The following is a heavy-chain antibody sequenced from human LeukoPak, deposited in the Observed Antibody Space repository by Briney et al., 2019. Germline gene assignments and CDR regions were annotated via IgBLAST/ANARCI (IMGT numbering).Heavy chain of an antibody. V-gene: IGHV3-74*01. CDR3: ARGITIFGVAPGY. CDR1: GFILSNYW. D-gene: IGHD3-3*01. J-gene: IGHJ4*02. CDR2: INSDGSST. Sequence: GGSLRLSCAASGFILSNYWMHWVRQAPGKGLVWVSRINSDGSSTSYADSVKGRFTISRDNAKNTLYLQINSLRAEDTAVYYCARGITIFGVAPGYWGQGTLVTVSS.